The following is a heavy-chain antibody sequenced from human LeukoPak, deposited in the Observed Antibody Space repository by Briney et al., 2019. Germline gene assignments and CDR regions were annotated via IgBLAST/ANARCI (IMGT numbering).Heavy chain of an antibody. CDR3: ARDHFGTTGG. CDR2: INTNTGKP. D-gene: IGHD1-1*01. J-gene: IGHJ4*02. V-gene: IGHV7-4-1*02. CDR1: RNTFNRYA. Sequence: ASVKVSCKASRNTFNRYAINWVRQAPGQGLEWMGWINTNTGKPTYAQGFTGRFAFSLDISVSTAYLQINSLRAEDTAVYYCARDHFGTTGGWGQGTLVTVSS.